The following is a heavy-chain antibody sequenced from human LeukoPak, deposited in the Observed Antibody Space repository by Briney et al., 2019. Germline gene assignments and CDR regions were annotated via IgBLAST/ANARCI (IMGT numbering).Heavy chain of an antibody. Sequence: GGSLRLSCEASGFTFSNYGMNWVRQAPGKGLEWVSYIRPNDGTTHYADSVKGRFTISRDNAKNSLSLQMTSLRVDDTAVYYCVRGRTSLDNWFDPWGQGTLVIVSS. D-gene: IGHD3/OR15-3a*01. CDR2: IRPNDGTT. CDR3: VRGRTSLDNWFDP. CDR1: GFTFSNYG. V-gene: IGHV3-48*01. J-gene: IGHJ5*02.